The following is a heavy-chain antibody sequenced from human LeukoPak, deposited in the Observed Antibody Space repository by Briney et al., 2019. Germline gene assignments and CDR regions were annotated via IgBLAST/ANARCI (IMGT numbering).Heavy chain of an antibody. CDR1: GGSISSYY. J-gene: IGHJ5*02. Sequence: RPSETLSLTCTVSGGSISSYYWSWIRQPPGKGLEWIGYIYYSGSTNYNPSLKSRVTISVDTSKNQFSLKLSSVTAADTAVYYCAREEGTMVRGVIKSWFDPWGQGTLVTVSS. D-gene: IGHD3-10*01. V-gene: IGHV4-59*01. CDR3: AREEGTMVRGVIKSWFDP. CDR2: IYYSGST.